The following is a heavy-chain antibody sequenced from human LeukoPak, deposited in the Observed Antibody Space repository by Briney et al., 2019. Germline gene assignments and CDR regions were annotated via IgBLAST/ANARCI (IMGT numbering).Heavy chain of an antibody. J-gene: IGHJ1*01. CDR2: IYYSGST. Sequence: PSETLSLTCTVSGGSISSYYWSWIRQPPGKGLEWIGYIYYSGSTNYNPSLKSRVTISVDTSKNQFSLKLSSVTAADTAVYYCASPPTDYGDYVPEYFQHWGQGTLVTVSS. D-gene: IGHD4-17*01. V-gene: IGHV4-59*08. CDR1: GGSISSYY. CDR3: ASPPTDYGDYVPEYFQH.